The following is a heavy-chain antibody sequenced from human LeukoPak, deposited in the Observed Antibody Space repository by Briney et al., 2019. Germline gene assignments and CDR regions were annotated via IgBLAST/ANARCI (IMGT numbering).Heavy chain of an antibody. J-gene: IGHJ2*01. CDR2: IYYGGST. CDR1: GGSISSGDYY. V-gene: IGHV4-30-4*01. Sequence: PSQTLSLTCTVSGGSISSGDYYWSWIRQPPGKGLEWIGYIYYGGSTYYNPSLKSRVTISVDTSKNQFSLKLSSVTAADTAVYYCARDLAYCGGDCYSTHYWYFDLWGRGTLVTVSS. CDR3: ARDLAYCGGDCYSTHYWYFDL. D-gene: IGHD2-21*02.